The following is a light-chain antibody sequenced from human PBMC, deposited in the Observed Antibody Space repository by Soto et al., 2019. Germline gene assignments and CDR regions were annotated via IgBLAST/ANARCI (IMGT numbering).Light chain of an antibody. CDR3: QQYNNWPPLT. CDR1: QSVSSN. J-gene: IGKJ4*01. Sequence: EIVMTQSPATLSVSPGERATLSCRASQSVSSNLPWYQQKPGQAPRLLIYGASTRATGIPARFSGSGSGTEVTLTISSLQSEDFAVYYCQQYNNWPPLTFGGGTKVEIK. CDR2: GAS. V-gene: IGKV3-15*01.